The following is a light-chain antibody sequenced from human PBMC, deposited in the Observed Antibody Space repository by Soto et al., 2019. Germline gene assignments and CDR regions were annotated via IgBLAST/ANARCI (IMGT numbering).Light chain of an antibody. Sequence: DIQMTQSPSSLSTSVGDRVTITCRASQGIGNYLAWYQRKPGKIPKLLIYAASTLHSGVPSRFSGSGSGTDFTLTISSLQPEDVATYYCQRYNSGPRTFGQGTKVEIK. J-gene: IGKJ1*01. CDR1: QGIGNY. CDR3: QRYNSGPRT. CDR2: AAS. V-gene: IGKV1-27*01.